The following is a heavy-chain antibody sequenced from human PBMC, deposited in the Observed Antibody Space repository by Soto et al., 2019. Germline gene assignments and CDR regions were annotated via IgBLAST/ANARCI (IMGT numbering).Heavy chain of an antibody. V-gene: IGHV3-23*01. CDR1: GFTFSIYA. D-gene: IGHD3-22*01. CDR2: VSTSGGAT. CDR3: AKAGYYNDRSGYYYFDY. Sequence: EVQLLESGGGLVQPGGSLRLSCAASGFTFSIYAMSWVRQSPGKGLEWVSTVSTSGGATYYADSVKGRFTISRDNSKKTLHLQMNSLRAEDTAVYHCAKAGYYNDRSGYYYFDYWGQGILVTVSS. J-gene: IGHJ4*02.